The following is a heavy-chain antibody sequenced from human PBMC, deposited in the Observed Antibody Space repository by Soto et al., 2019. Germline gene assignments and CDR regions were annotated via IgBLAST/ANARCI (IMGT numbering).Heavy chain of an antibody. J-gene: IGHJ5*02. CDR3: ARSLANYDILTGDNCFDP. Sequence: ASVKVSCKASGYTFTSYGISWVRQAPGQRVEWMGWINAGKGNTKYSQKFQGRVTITRDTSTSTAYMELSSLRSEDTAVYYCARSLANYDILTGDNCFDPWGQGTLVTVSS. V-gene: IGHV1-18*04. D-gene: IGHD3-9*01. CDR1: GYTFTSYG. CDR2: INAGKGNT.